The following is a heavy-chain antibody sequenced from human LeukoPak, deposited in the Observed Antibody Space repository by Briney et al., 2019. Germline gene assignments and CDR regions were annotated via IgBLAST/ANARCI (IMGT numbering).Heavy chain of an antibody. V-gene: IGHV1-46*01. CDR1: GYTFTSHY. Sequence: ASVKVSCKASGYTFTSHYMHWVRQAPGQGLEWMGIINPSGGGTNYAQKFQGRVTMTRDASTGTVYMELSSLTSEDTAVYYCARVRGAVSDYWGQGTLLTVS. J-gene: IGHJ4*02. D-gene: IGHD3-10*01. CDR2: INPSGGGT. CDR3: ARVRGAVSDY.